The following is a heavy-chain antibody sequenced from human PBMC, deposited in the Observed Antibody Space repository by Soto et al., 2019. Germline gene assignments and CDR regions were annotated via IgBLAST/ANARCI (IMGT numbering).Heavy chain of an antibody. J-gene: IGHJ3*02. CDR1: GFTFSSYA. D-gene: IGHD4-17*01. CDR3: ARSHDYGDYETDAFDI. V-gene: IGHV3-23*01. CDR2: ISGSGGST. Sequence: QLGGSLRLSCAASGFTFSSYAMSWVRQAPGKGLEWVSAISGSGGSTYYADSVKGRFTISRDNSKNTLYLQMNSLRAEDTAVYYCARSHDYGDYETDAFDIWGQGTMVTVSS.